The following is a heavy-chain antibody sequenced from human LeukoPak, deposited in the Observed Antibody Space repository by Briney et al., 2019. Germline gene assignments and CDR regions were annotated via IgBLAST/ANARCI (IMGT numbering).Heavy chain of an antibody. J-gene: IGHJ4*02. D-gene: IGHD1-26*01. Sequence: GGSLRLSCAASGFTFSSYAMHWVRQAPGKGLEWVAVISYDGSNKYYADSVKGRFTISRDNSRNTLYLQIHSLRAEDTAVYYCAKDGSPSTYYFDYWGQGTLVTVSS. CDR3: AKDGSPSTYYFDY. V-gene: IGHV3-30*04. CDR2: ISYDGSNK. CDR1: GFTFSSYA.